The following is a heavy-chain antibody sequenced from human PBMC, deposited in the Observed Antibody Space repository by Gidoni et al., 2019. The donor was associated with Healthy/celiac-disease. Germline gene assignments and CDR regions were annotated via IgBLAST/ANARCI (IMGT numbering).Heavy chain of an antibody. Sequence: QVQLQESGPGLVKPSETLSLTCTVSGGSISSYYWSWIRQPPGKGLEWIGYIYYSGSTNYNPSLKSRVTISVDTSKNQFSLKLSSVTAADTAVYYCARGRRDLGSFDYWGQGTLVTVSS. CDR2: IYYSGST. CDR3: ARGRRDLGSFDY. D-gene: IGHD7-27*01. V-gene: IGHV4-59*01. J-gene: IGHJ4*02. CDR1: GGSISSYY.